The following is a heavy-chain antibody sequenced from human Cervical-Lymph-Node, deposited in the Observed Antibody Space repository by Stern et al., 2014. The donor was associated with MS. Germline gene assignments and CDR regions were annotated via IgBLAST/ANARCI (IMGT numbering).Heavy chain of an antibody. CDR2: IRNSGDSV. D-gene: IGHD5-18*01. Sequence: QVQLVESGGGLVRPGRSLRLSCAASGFTFSDHYMSWFRQAPGKGLAWVSYIRNSGDSVYYADSVKGRFTISRDNAENTLYLQMDGLRADDTAVYYCARGGYSHGYDFWGQGTLVTVSS. CDR1: GFTFSDHY. J-gene: IGHJ4*02. CDR3: ARGGYSHGYDF. V-gene: IGHV3-11*01.